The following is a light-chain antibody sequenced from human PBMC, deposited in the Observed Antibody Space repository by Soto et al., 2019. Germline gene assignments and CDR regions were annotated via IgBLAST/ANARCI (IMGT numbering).Light chain of an antibody. J-gene: IGLJ1*01. Sequence: SYELTQPPSLSVAPGQTARITCGGNNIGDKSVHWYQQKPGQAPVLVVYDDSVRPSGIPERFSGSNSGNTATLTISMVEAGDEGDYYCQVWDSGTDHYVFATGTKVTVL. CDR1: NIGDKS. CDR2: DDS. V-gene: IGLV3-21*02. CDR3: QVWDSGTDHYV.